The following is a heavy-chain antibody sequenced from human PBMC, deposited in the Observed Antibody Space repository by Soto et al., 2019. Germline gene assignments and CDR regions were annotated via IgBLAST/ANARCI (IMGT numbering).Heavy chain of an antibody. CDR2: ISDSGAGT. CDR1: GFTFSTYA. CDR3: ATRRDASYYYYGMDV. D-gene: IGHD2-2*01. V-gene: IGHV3-23*01. Sequence: GGSLRLSCAASGFTFSTYAMSWVRQAPGKGLEWVSGISDSGAGTYYADSVKGRFTISRDNSKSTLFLQMNSLRADDTAVYYCATRRDASYYYYGMDVWSQGTTVTVSS. J-gene: IGHJ6*02.